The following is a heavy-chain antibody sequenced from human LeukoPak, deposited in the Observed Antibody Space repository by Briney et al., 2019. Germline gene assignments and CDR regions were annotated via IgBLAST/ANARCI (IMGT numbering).Heavy chain of an antibody. D-gene: IGHD3-9*01. Sequence: SVKVSCKASGGTFSSYTISWVRQAPRQGLEWMGRIIPILGIANYAQKFQGRATITADKSTSTAYMKLSSLRSEDTALYYCAGNDILTGLGYYYYYYYMDVWGKGTTVTVSS. J-gene: IGHJ6*03. CDR1: GGTFSSYT. CDR2: IIPILGIA. V-gene: IGHV1-69*02. CDR3: AGNDILTGLGYYYYYYYMDV.